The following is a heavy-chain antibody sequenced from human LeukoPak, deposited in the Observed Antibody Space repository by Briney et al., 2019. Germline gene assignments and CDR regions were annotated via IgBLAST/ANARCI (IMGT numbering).Heavy chain of an antibody. CDR2: ISWNSGST. J-gene: IGHJ4*02. Sequence: GRSLRLSCAASGFSFDDYAMHWVRQAPGKGLEWVSGISWNSGSTDYADSVKGRFTISRDNAKNSLYLQMNSLRAEDTALYYCAKDISQCSGGSCYYFDYWGQGTLVTVSS. CDR1: GFSFDDYA. V-gene: IGHV3-9*01. D-gene: IGHD2-15*01. CDR3: AKDISQCSGGSCYYFDY.